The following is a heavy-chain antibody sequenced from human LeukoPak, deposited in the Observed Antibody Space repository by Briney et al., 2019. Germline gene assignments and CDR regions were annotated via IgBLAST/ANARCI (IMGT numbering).Heavy chain of an antibody. D-gene: IGHD3-22*01. CDR3: ARLRATLTVVVTLFDS. V-gene: IGHV4-39*01. CDR2: MYYSGNT. CDR1: GGSISGGPYY. J-gene: IGHJ4*02. Sequence: PSETLSLTCTVSGGSISGGPYYWGWIRQPPGKGLEWIGSMYYSGNTYYNPSLQSRVTISGDPSKNQFSLKLNSVTAADTAVYYCARLRATLTVVVTLFDSWGQGTLVTVSS.